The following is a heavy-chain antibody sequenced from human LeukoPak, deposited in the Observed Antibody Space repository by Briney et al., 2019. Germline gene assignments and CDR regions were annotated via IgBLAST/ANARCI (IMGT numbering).Heavy chain of an antibody. Sequence: PSETLSLTCAVYGGSFSGYYWSWIRQPPGKGLEWIGEINHSGSTNYNPSLKSRVTISVDTSKNQFSLKLSSVTAADTAVYYCARGRRDYYGSGSYHGYWFDPWGQGTLVTVPS. CDR1: GGSFSGYY. V-gene: IGHV4-34*01. CDR3: ARGRRDYYGSGSYHGYWFDP. D-gene: IGHD3-10*01. CDR2: INHSGST. J-gene: IGHJ5*02.